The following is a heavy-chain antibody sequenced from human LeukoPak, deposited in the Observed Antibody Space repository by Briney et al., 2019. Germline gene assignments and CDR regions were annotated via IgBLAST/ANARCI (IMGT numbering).Heavy chain of an antibody. CDR3: ASGYCSGGSCYGYYYYGMDV. V-gene: IGHV1-18*01. Sequence: ASVKVSCKASGYTFTSYGISWMRQAPGQGLEWMGWTSAYNGNTNYAQKLQGRVTMTTDTSTSTAYMELRSLRSDDTAVYYCASGYCSGGSCYGYYYYGMDVWGQGTTVTVSS. CDR1: GYTFTSYG. J-gene: IGHJ6*02. D-gene: IGHD2-15*01. CDR2: TSAYNGNT.